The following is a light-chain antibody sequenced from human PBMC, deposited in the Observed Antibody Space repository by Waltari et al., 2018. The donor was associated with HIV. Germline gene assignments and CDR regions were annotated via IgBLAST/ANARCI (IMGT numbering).Light chain of an antibody. Sequence: SYVLTQPPSVSVAPGQKARITCGGNNVGSKGVHWYQQKPGQAPVVVVYDDTDRPSGLPERFSGSNSGNTATLTISRVEAGDEADYHCQVWDNGTEHVVFGGGTKLTVL. J-gene: IGLJ2*01. CDR3: QVWDNGTEHVV. V-gene: IGLV3-21*02. CDR2: DDT. CDR1: NVGSKG.